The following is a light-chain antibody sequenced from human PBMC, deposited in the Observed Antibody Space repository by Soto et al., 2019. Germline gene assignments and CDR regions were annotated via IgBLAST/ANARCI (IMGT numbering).Light chain of an antibody. CDR2: DVS. J-gene: IGLJ1*01. V-gene: IGLV2-14*01. CDR1: SSDVGGYKY. CDR3: SSYTSSSTRV. Sequence: QSALTQPASVSGSPGQSITISCTGTSSDVGGYKYVSWYQQHPGEAPKLMIYDVSNRPSGVSNPFSGSKSGNTASLTISGLQAEDEADYYCSSYTSSSTRVFGTGTKLTVL.